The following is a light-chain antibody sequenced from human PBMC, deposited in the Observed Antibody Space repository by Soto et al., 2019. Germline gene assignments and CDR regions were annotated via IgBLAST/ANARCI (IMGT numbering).Light chain of an antibody. CDR1: QDIRND. J-gene: IGKJ1*01. V-gene: IGKV1-6*01. CDR3: LQDYNYPWT. Sequence: AIPMTQSPSSLSASVGDRVTITCRASQDIRNDLGWYQQKPGKAPELLIFAASNLQGEVPSRFSGSGSGTDFTLTITSLQPEDFATYYCLQDYNYPWTFGQGTKVEIE. CDR2: AAS.